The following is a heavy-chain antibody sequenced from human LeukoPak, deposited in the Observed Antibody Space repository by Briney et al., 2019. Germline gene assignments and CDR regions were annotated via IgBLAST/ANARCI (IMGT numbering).Heavy chain of an antibody. CDR3: ARAQYYYDSSGYYPYYFDY. J-gene: IGHJ4*02. CDR1: GGSISSGGYY. Sequence: SETLSLTCTVSGGSISSGGYYWSWIRQHPGKGLEWIGYIYYSGSTYYNPSLKSRVTISVDTSKNQFSLKLSSVTAADTAVYYCARAQYYYDSSGYYPYYFDYWGQGTLVTVSS. D-gene: IGHD3-22*01. V-gene: IGHV4-31*03. CDR2: IYYSGST.